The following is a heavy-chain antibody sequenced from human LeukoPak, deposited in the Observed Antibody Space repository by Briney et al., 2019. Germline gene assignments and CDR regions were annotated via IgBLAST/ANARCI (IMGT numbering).Heavy chain of an antibody. CDR2: IYYSGST. Sequence: PSETLSLTCTVSGGSISSHYWSWIRQPPGKGLEWIGYIYYSGSTNYNPSLKSRVTISVDTSKNQFSLKLSSVTAADTAVYYCARGRGDQYYYDSSGIHREGGYYYGMDVWGQGTTVTVSS. D-gene: IGHD3-22*01. J-gene: IGHJ6*02. CDR1: GGSISSHY. CDR3: ARGRGDQYYYDSSGIHREGGYYYGMDV. V-gene: IGHV4-59*11.